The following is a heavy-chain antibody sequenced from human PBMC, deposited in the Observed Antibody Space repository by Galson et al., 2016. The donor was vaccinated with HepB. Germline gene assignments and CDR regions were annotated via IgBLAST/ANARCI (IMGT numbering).Heavy chain of an antibody. CDR2: IWSDGSNK. V-gene: IGHV3-33*01. CDR1: GFTFSRYG. D-gene: IGHD6-13*01. J-gene: IGHJ5*01. CDR3: ARVAGIAAAATYDS. Sequence: SLRLSCAASGFTFSRYGMHWVRQAPGKGLEWVALIWSDGSNKYYADSVKGRFTSSRDTSKNTAYLQMHSLRAEDRAVYYCARVAGIAAAATYDSWGQGTQVTVSS.